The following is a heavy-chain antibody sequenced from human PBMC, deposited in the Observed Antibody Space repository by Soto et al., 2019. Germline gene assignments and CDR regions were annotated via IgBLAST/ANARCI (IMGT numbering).Heavy chain of an antibody. Sequence: QVQLVESGGGVVQPGRSLRLSCAASGFTFSYQSLNWVRQAPGKGLVWVAVISYDGDNKYIAEAVKGPPTISRDNPKNPVSLQMNSLTTEATAMYFCARGTTTSAFSVMAVWGQGTTVTASS. CDR2: ISYDGDNK. D-gene: IGHD1-1*01. V-gene: IGHV3-30-3*01. CDR1: GFTFSYQS. J-gene: IGHJ6*02. CDR3: ARGTTTSAFSVMAV.